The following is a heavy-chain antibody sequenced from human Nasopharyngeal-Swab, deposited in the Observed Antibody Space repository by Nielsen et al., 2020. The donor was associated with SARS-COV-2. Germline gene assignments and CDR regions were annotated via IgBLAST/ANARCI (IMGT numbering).Heavy chain of an antibody. CDR3: ARDTIAVAENWFDT. Sequence: GESLKISCAASGFTFSSYSMNWVRQAPGKGLEWVSSISSSSSYIYYADSVKGRFTISRDNAKNSLYLQMNSLRAEDTAVYYCARDTIAVAENWFDTWGQGTLVTVSS. CDR1: GFTFSSYS. CDR2: ISSSSSYI. J-gene: IGHJ5*02. D-gene: IGHD6-19*01. V-gene: IGHV3-21*01.